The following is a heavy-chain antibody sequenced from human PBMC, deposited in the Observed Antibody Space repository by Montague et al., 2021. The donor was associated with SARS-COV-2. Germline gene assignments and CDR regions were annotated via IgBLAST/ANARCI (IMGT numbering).Heavy chain of an antibody. V-gene: IGHV4-61*01. D-gene: IGHD5-24*01. J-gene: IGHJ4*02. CDR1: GGSVSSGSYY. CDR2: MYDSGITHYASGIT. Sequence: SETLSLTCTVSGGSVSSGSYYWSWIRQPPGKGLEWIGYMYDSGITHYASGITHYNPSLRSRVSISVDLSVSQFSLSLSSVTAADTAMYYCAGRDGYKQTMDYWGQGTLVTVSS. CDR3: AGRDGYKQTMDY.